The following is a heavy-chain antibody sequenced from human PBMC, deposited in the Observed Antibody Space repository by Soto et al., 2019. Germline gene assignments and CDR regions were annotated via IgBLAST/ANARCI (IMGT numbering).Heavy chain of an antibody. D-gene: IGHD3-22*01. V-gene: IGHV1-46*03. J-gene: IGHJ3*02. CDR2: INPSGGST. CDR3: ASTSVNLNYYDSSGYPDDAFDI. Sequence: GASVKVSCKASGYTFTSYYMHWVRQAPGQGLEWLGIINPSGGSTSYAQKFQGRVTMTRDTSTSTVYMELSSLRSEDTAVYYCASTSVNLNYYDSSGYPDDAFDIWGQGTMVTVSS. CDR1: GYTFTSYY.